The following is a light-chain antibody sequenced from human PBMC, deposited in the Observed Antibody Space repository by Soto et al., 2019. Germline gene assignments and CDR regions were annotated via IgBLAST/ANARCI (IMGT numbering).Light chain of an antibody. J-gene: IGKJ2*01. CDR1: QSISRY. V-gene: IGKV3-11*01. CDR2: DAS. CDR3: QHRSNWFT. Sequence: EIVLTQSPATLSLSPGERATLSCGASQSISRYLAWFQHKPGQAPRLLIYDASSRATGIPARFSGSGSGTDFTLTISSLEPEDFAVYYCQHRSNWFTFGQGTKLEIK.